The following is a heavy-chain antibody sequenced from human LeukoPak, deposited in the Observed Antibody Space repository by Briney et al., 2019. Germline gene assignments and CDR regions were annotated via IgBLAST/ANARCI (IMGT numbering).Heavy chain of an antibody. CDR1: GYTFTGYY. CDR2: INPNSGGT. J-gene: IGHJ5*02. V-gene: IGHV1-2*02. Sequence: GASVKVSCKASGYTFTGYYMHWVRQAPGQGLQWMGWINPNSGGTNYAQKFQGRVTMTRDTSISTAYMELSRLRSDDTAVYCCAREGNYYGSGSTINWFDPWGQGTLVTVSS. D-gene: IGHD3-10*01. CDR3: AREGNYYGSGSTINWFDP.